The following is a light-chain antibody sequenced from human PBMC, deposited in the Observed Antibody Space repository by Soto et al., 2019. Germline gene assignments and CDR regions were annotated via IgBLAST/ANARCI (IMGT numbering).Light chain of an antibody. V-gene: IGKV1-5*01. Sequence: DIQMTQSPSTLSASIGDRVTITCRASQSISNWLAWYQQKPGKAPQILIYDTSNLESGVPSRFSGFGSETEFTLTISSLQPDDFATYYCQQYNSYSPYTFGQGTKVDIK. J-gene: IGKJ2*01. CDR2: DTS. CDR3: QQYNSYSPYT. CDR1: QSISNW.